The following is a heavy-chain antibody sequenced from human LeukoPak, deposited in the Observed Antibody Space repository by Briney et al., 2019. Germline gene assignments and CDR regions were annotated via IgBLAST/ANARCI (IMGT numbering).Heavy chain of an antibody. CDR1: GGXINSYY. D-gene: IGHD2-15*01. Sequence: PSETLSLTCTVSGGXINSYYWNWIRQPPGKGLEWIGNIYYSGTTNYNPSLKSRVTISVETSKNKISLNLSSVTAADTAVYYCARVRLGWWFDPWGQGTLVTVSS. CDR2: IYYSGTT. V-gene: IGHV4-59*01. J-gene: IGHJ5*02. CDR3: ARVRLGWWFDP.